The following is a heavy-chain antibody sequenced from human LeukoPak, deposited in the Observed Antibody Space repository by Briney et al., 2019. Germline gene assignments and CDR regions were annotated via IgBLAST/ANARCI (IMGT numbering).Heavy chain of an antibody. V-gene: IGHV4-39*07. CDR3: ARAVYSSSFPFDY. J-gene: IGHJ4*02. D-gene: IGHD6-6*01. CDR1: GGSISSSSYY. Sequence: SETLSLTCTVSGGSISSSSYYWGWLRQPPGTGLEWIGSIYYSGSTYYNPSLKSRVTISVDTSKNQFSLKLSSVTAADTAVYYCARAVYSSSFPFDYWGQGTLVTVSS. CDR2: IYYSGST.